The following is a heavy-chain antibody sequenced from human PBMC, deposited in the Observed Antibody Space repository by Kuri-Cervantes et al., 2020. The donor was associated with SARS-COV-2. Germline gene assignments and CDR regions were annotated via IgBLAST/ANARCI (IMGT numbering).Heavy chain of an antibody. D-gene: IGHD6-19*01. Sequence: ASVKVSCKASGYTFTSYGISWVRQAPGQGLEWMGWISAYNGNTNYAQKFQGRVTITTDESTSTDYMELSSLRSEDTAVYYCASGYSSGSHYYYYYMDVWGKGTTVTVSS. J-gene: IGHJ6*03. CDR2: ISAYNGNT. CDR3: ASGYSSGSHYYYYYMDV. CDR1: GYTFTSYG. V-gene: IGHV1-18*01.